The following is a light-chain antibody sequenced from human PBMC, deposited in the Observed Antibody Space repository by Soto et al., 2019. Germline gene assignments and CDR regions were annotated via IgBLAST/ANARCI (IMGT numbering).Light chain of an antibody. CDR1: QSVSSN. J-gene: IGKJ4*01. Sequence: EIVMTQSPATLSVSPGERATLSCRASQSVSSNLAWYQQKPGQAPRLLIYGASTRATGIPARFSGSGSGTEFTLTICCLQSEDFAVYYCQQYNNWPVTFGGGTKV. CDR2: GAS. V-gene: IGKV3-15*01. CDR3: QQYNNWPVT.